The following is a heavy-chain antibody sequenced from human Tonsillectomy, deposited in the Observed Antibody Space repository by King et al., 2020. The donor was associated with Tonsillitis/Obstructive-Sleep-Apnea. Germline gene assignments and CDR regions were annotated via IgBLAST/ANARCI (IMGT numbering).Heavy chain of an antibody. V-gene: IGHV1-24*01. D-gene: IGHD1-26*01. Sequence: VQLVQSGAEVKKPGASVKVSCQVSGYTLTELSMHCVRQAPGKGLEWMWGVDPEDGETNYAQKLQGRVTMTEDTSTDTAYMELSSLRSEDTAVYYCATVVGATTFDFWGQGTLVTVSS. CDR2: VDPEDGET. CDR3: ATVVGATTFDF. CDR1: GYTLTELS. J-gene: IGHJ4*02.